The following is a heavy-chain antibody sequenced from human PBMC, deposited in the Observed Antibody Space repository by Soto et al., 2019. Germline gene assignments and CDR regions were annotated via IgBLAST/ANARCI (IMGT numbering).Heavy chain of an antibody. D-gene: IGHD2-15*01. CDR2: INHSGST. J-gene: IGHJ4*02. CDR3: ARGTGTEKDIVVVVAATPTLYYFDY. CDR1: GGSFSGYY. V-gene: IGHV4-34*01. Sequence: SETLSLTCAVYGGSFSGYYWSWIRQPPGKGLEWIGEINHSGSTNYNPSLKSRVTISVDTSKNQFSLKLSSVTAADTAVYYCARGTGTEKDIVVVVAATPTLYYFDYWGQGTLVTVSS.